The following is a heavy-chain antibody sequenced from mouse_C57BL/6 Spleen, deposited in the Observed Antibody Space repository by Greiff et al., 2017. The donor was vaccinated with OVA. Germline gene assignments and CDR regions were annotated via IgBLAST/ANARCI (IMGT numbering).Heavy chain of an antibody. CDR3: ARKNYGYHGAMDY. CDR2: IYPSDSET. J-gene: IGHJ4*01. Sequence: QVQLKEPGAELVRPGSSVKLSCKASGYTFTSYWMDWVKQRPGQGLEWIGNIYPSDSETHYNQKFKDKATLTVDKSSSTAYMQLSSLTSEDSAVYYCARKNYGYHGAMDYWGQGTSVTVSS. V-gene: IGHV1-61*01. CDR1: GYTFTSYW. D-gene: IGHD2-2*01.